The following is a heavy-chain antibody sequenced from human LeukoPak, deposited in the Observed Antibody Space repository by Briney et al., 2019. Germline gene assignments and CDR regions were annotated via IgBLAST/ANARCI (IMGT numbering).Heavy chain of an antibody. J-gene: IGHJ1*01. CDR1: GYTFTSYG. CDR2: ISAYNGNT. CDR3: ARGCSGGSCYSSPAEYFQH. Sequence: ASVKVSCKASGYTFTSYGISWVRQAPGQGLEWMGWISAYNGNTNYAQKLQGRVTMTTDTSTSTAYMELRSLRSDDTAVYYCARGCSGGSCYSSPAEYFQHWGQGNLVTVSS. D-gene: IGHD2-15*01. V-gene: IGHV1-18*01.